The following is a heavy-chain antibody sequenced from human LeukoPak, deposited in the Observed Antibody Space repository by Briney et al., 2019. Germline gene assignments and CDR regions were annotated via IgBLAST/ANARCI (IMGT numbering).Heavy chain of an antibody. J-gene: IGHJ4*02. V-gene: IGHV4-61*02. CDR1: GGSISSGSYY. Sequence: SQTLSLTCAVSGGSISSGSYYWSWIRQPAGKGLEWIGRIYTSGSTNYNPSLKSRVTISVDTSKNQFSLKLSSVTAADTAVYYCARESTLDYFDYWGQGTLVTVSS. CDR3: ARESTLDYFDY. D-gene: IGHD5/OR15-5a*01. CDR2: IYTSGST.